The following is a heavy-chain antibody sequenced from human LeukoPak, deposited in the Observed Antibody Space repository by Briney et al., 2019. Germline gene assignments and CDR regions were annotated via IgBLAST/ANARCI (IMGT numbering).Heavy chain of an antibody. J-gene: IGHJ3*02. V-gene: IGHV4-38-2*02. CDR1: GYSISSGYY. Sequence: SETLSLTCTVSGYSISSGYYWGWIRQPPGKGLEWIGSIYHSGSTYYNPSLKSRVTISVDTSKNQFSLKLSSVTAADTAVYYCARGPRFGGYYYVPGAFDIWGQGTMVTVSS. CDR2: IYHSGST. D-gene: IGHD3-22*01. CDR3: ARGPRFGGYYYVPGAFDI.